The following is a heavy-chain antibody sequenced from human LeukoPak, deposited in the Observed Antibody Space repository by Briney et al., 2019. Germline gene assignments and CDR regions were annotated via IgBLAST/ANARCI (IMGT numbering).Heavy chain of an antibody. Sequence: SETLSRTCTVSGGSSSSGDYYWSWIRQPPGKGLEWIGYIYYSGSTYYNPSLKSRVTISVDTSKNQFSLKLSSVTAADTAVYYCARDRGGGEYYFDYWGQGTLVTVSS. J-gene: IGHJ4*02. CDR1: GGSSSSGDYY. CDR3: ARDRGGGEYYFDY. V-gene: IGHV4-30-4*01. CDR2: IYYSGST. D-gene: IGHD4-23*01.